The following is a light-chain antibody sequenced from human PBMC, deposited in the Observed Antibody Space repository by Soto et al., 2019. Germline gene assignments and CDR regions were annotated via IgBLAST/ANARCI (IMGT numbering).Light chain of an antibody. J-gene: IGKJ4*01. CDR3: QQYNTYPLT. Sequence: DIQMTQSPSTLSASVGDSVTITCRASQSISPWLAWYQQKPGKAPTLLIYKASSLEGGVPSRFSGSGSGTDFNITIRSLQPDDFATYYYQQYNTYPLTFGGGTTVEIK. V-gene: IGKV1-5*03. CDR2: KAS. CDR1: QSISPW.